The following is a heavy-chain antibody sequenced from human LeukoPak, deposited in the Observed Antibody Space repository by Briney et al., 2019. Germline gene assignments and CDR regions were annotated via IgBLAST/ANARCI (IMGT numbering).Heavy chain of an antibody. D-gene: IGHD5-12*01. V-gene: IGHV3-21*01. J-gene: IGHJ4*02. CDR3: AGAYSAYDPFDY. CDR2: ISSSSSYI. Sequence: GGSLRLSCAASGFTFSSYSMNWVRQAPGKGLEWVSSISSSSSYIYYADSVKGRFTISRDNAKNTVHLQMNSLRVEDTAIYFCAGAYSAYDPFDYWGQGILVTVSS. CDR1: GFTFSSYS.